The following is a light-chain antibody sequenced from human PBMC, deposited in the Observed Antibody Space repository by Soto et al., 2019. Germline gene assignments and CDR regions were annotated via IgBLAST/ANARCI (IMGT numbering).Light chain of an antibody. V-gene: IGKV1-33*01. CDR2: DAS. CDR3: QQYNGYSST. CDR1: QDINNC. Sequence: DIQMTQSPASLSASVGDRVTITCQASQDINNCLNWYQQSPGKAPKLLIYDASNLETGVPSRFSGSGSGTDFTLTISSLQPDDFATYLCQQYNGYSSTFGQGTKVDI. J-gene: IGKJ1*01.